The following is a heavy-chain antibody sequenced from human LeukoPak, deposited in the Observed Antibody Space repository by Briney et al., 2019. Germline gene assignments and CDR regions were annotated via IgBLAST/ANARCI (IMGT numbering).Heavy chain of an antibody. CDR1: GYTFSGYY. V-gene: IGHV1-2*02. D-gene: IGHD4-23*01. CDR3: ARDLGGAVVTPFDY. J-gene: IGHJ4*02. Sequence: ASVKVFCKASGYTFSGYYLHWVRQAPGQGLEWMGWINPKSGGTTYAQKFQGRVTMTRDTSINTAYMELSGLTSDDTAMYSCARDLGGAVVTPFDYWGQGTLVTVSS. CDR2: INPKSGGT.